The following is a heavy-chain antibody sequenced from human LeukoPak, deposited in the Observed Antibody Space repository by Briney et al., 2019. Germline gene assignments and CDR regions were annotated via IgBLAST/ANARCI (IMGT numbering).Heavy chain of an antibody. V-gene: IGHV1-2*02. Sequence: ASVKVSCMASGYTFTGYNMHSVREAPGQGLEWMGWINPNSGGTNYAQKFQGRVTMTRNTSISTDYMELSRLRSDDTAVYYCARVDYYDSSNFDYWGQGTLVTVSS. CDR3: ARVDYYDSSNFDY. J-gene: IGHJ4*02. CDR2: INPNSGGT. CDR1: GYTFTGYN. D-gene: IGHD3-22*01.